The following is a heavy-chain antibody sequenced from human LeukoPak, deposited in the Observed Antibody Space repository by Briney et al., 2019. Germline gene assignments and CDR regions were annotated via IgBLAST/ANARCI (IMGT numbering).Heavy chain of an antibody. CDR2: INWNGGST. CDR3: ARGYSSGWYDMSGY. J-gene: IGHJ4*02. V-gene: IGHV3-20*04. Sequence: PGRSLRLSCAASGFTFSSYAMHWVRQAPGKGLEWVSGINWNGGSTGYADSVKGRFTISRDNAKNSLYLQMNSLRAEDTALYYCARGYSSGWYDMSGYWGQGTLVTVSS. D-gene: IGHD6-19*01. CDR1: GFTFSSYA.